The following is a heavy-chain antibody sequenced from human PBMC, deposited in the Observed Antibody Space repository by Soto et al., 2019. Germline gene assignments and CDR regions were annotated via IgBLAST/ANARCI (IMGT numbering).Heavy chain of an antibody. CDR2: FFHSGPP. V-gene: IGHV4-30-4*01. D-gene: IGHD4-17*01. J-gene: IGHJ3*02. Sequence: PSETLSLTWTVAGGSIRSGDDYWSWIRQTKRNALDCIGLFFHSGPPSSNPSLTSLVTLSVATSKNQFSLKLSSVTAADTAVYYCACDPLYDYGDLSHVFDISAQGTMVTVSS. CDR1: GGSIRSGDDY. CDR3: ACDPLYDYGDLSHVFDI.